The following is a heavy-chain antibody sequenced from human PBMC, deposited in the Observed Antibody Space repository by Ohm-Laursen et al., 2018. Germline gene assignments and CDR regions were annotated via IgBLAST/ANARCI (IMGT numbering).Heavy chain of an antibody. J-gene: IGHJ4*02. D-gene: IGHD3-22*01. Sequence: SLRLSCATSGFTFSSYGMHWVRQAPGKGLEWVAVISYDGSNKYYADSVKGRFTISRDNSKNTLYLQMNSLRAEDTAVYYCAKDLWAEHYYDSSGYFDYWGQGTLVTVSS. V-gene: IGHV3-30*18. CDR2: ISYDGSNK. CDR1: GFTFSSYG. CDR3: AKDLWAEHYYDSSGYFDY.